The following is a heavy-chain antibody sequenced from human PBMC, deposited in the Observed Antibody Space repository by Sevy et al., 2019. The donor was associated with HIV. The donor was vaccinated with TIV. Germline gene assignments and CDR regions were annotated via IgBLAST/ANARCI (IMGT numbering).Heavy chain of an antibody. J-gene: IGHJ5*01. CDR3: ARYVRGDYAGGFDS. D-gene: IGHD4-17*01. V-gene: IGHV4-39*01. CDR2: FDYAGTP. Sequence: SETLSLTCSVSGGSIRSTSYYWGWIRQPPGKGLEWIASFDYAGTPYYTPALKSRVTISGDMSKNQFSLKLKSVTVADTAFYYCARYVRGDYAGGFDSWGQGTLVTVSS. CDR1: GGSIRSTSYY.